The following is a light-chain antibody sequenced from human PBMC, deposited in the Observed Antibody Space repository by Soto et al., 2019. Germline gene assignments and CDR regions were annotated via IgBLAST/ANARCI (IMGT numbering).Light chain of an antibody. V-gene: IGLV1-51*01. Sequence: QSVLTQPPSVSAAPGQKVTISCSGSSSNIGNNYVSWFQQLPGTAPKLLIYDSNKRPSGIPDRFSGSKSGTSATLDITGLQTGDEDDDYCATWDRSLTGDVFGGGTKLTVL. CDR2: DSN. CDR1: SSNIGNNY. J-gene: IGLJ2*01. CDR3: ATWDRSLTGDV.